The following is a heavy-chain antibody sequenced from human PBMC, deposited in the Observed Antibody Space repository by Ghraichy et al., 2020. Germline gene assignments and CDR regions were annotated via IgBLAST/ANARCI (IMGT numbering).Heavy chain of an antibody. D-gene: IGHD3-3*01. Sequence: GESLNISCKGSGYSFTSYWISWVRQMPGKGLEWMGRIDPSDSYTNYSPSFQGHVTISADKSISTAYLQWSSLKASDTAMYYCARRVGVVKVEADYYYMDVWGKGTTVTVSS. CDR1: GYSFTSYW. J-gene: IGHJ6*03. CDR3: ARRVGVVKVEADYYYMDV. CDR2: IDPSDSYT. V-gene: IGHV5-10-1*01.